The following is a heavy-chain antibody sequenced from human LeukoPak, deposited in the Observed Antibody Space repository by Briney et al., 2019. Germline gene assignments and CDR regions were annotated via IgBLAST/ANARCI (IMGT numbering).Heavy chain of an antibody. CDR2: INTNTGNP. D-gene: IGHD1-1*01. J-gene: IGHJ4*02. CDR3: ARDGKEVNFDY. V-gene: IGHV7-4-1*02. Sequence: ASVKVSCKASGYTFTGYYMHWVRQAPGQGLEWMGWINTNTGNPTYAQGFTGRFVFSLDTSVSTAYLQISSLKAEDTAVYYCARDGKEVNFDYWGQGTLVTVSS. CDR1: GYTFTGYY.